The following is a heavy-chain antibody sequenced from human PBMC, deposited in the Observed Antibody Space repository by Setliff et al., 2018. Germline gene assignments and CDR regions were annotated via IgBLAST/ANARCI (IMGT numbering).Heavy chain of an antibody. D-gene: IGHD3-9*01. CDR2: IHPSGGST. CDR1: GYTFTSYG. V-gene: IGHV1-46*01. CDR3: ATGFLRYDILTGYYQRPHYFEY. Sequence: ASVKVSCKSSGYTFTSYGINWVRQAPGQGLEWMGIIHPSGGSTTYAQKFQGRVTMTRDTSTGTVNMELSSLRSEDTAVYYCATGFLRYDILTGYYQRPHYFEYWGQGTLVTVSS. J-gene: IGHJ4*02.